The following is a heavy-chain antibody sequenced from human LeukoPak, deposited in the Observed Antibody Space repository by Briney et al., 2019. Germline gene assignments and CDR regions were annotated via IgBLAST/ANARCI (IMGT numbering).Heavy chain of an antibody. Sequence: SETLSLTCTVSGGSISSSSYYWGWIRQPPGKGLEWIGSIYYSGSTYYNPSLKSRVTISVDTSKNQFSLKVSSVTAADTAVYYCAGHHGSAGYNWFDPWGQGTLVTVSS. CDR2: IYYSGST. CDR1: GGSISSSSYY. D-gene: IGHD3-10*01. CDR3: AGHHGSAGYNWFDP. V-gene: IGHV4-39*07. J-gene: IGHJ5*02.